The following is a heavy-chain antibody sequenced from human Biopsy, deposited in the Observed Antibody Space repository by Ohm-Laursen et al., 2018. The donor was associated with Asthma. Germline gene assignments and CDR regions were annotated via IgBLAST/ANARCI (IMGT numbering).Heavy chain of an antibody. Sequence: SLRLSCAATGFMFRSFGMHWVRQAPGKGLEWVAVISYDGNHKFYEDSVKGRFTISRDNSKNTLYLQMNSLRTEDTAVYYCARRRGYSGHDNDYWGQGTLVIVSS. CDR2: ISYDGNHK. CDR1: GFMFRSFG. J-gene: IGHJ4*02. CDR3: ARRRGYSGHDNDY. V-gene: IGHV3-30*03. D-gene: IGHD5-12*01.